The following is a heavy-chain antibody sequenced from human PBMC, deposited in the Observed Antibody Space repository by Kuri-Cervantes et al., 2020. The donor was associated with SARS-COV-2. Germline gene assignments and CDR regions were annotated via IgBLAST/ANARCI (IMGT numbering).Heavy chain of an antibody. CDR2: IYSGGST. J-gene: IGHJ6*03. D-gene: IGHD3-10*01. Sequence: GGSLRLSCAASGFTFSSYSMNWVRQAPGKGLEWVSVIYSGGSTYYADSVKGRFTISRDNSKNTLYLQMNSLRAEDTAVYYCARGKRMVRYSTTLLGHDSYYYYMDVWGKGTTVTVSS. V-gene: IGHV3-53*01. CDR1: GFTFSSYS. CDR3: ARGKRMVRYSTTLLGHDSYYYYMDV.